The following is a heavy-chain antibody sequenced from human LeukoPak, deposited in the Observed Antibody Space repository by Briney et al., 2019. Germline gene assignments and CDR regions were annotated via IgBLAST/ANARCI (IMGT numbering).Heavy chain of an antibody. J-gene: IGHJ4*02. CDR3: AKGLLQVDY. D-gene: IGHD3-22*01. CDR2: IKQDGSEK. CDR1: GFTFSLYW. V-gene: IGHV3-7*03. Sequence: GGSLRLSCAASGFTFSLYWMNWVRQAPGKGLEWVANIKQDGSEKYYVDSVKGRFTISRDNAKNSLYLQMNSLRAEDTAVYYCAKGLLQVDYWGQGTLVTVSS.